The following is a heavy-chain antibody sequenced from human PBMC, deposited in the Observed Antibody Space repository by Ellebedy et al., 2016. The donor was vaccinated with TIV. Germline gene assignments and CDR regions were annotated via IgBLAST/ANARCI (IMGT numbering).Heavy chain of an antibody. CDR2: ITYGGRT. CDR1: GGYISGDH. Sequence: MPSETLSLTCTVSGGYISGDHWSWIRQPPGKGLEWIGYITYGGRTNYNPSLKSRLTISLDTSKNQFSLKLTSVTAADTAIYFCARDRRELELRGLDPWGQGTLVSVSS. CDR3: ARDRRELELRGLDP. V-gene: IGHV4-59*01. J-gene: IGHJ5*02. D-gene: IGHD1-7*01.